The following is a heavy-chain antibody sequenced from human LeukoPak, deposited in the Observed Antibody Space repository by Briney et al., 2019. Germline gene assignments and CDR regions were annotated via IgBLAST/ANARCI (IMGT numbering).Heavy chain of an antibody. J-gene: IGHJ4*02. CDR2: ITAGNGNT. CDR3: ARSIEYSYDSNGGYYFDY. V-gene: IGHV1-18*01. Sequence: ASVKVSCKASGYTFTSYGISWVRQAPGQGLEWMGWITAGNGNTKYSQKFQGRLTITRDTSASTAYMELSSLRSEDTALYYCARSIEYSYDSNGGYYFDYWGQGTLVTVSS. D-gene: IGHD6-6*01. CDR1: GYTFTSYG.